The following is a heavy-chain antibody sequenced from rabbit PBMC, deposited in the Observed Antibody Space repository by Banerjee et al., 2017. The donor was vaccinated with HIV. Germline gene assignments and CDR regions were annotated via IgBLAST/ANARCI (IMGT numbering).Heavy chain of an antibody. D-gene: IGHD1-1*01. CDR2: INTSSGNT. V-gene: IGHV1S40*01. CDR3: ARDLGGVIGWNFNL. Sequence: QSLEESGGDLVKPGASLTLTCTASGFDFSSNGMYWVRQAPGKGLEWIACINTSSGNTVYASWAKGRFTISKTSSTTVTLQMTSLTAADTATYFCARDLGGVIGWNFNLWGQGTLVTVS. CDR1: GFDFSSNG. J-gene: IGHJ4*01.